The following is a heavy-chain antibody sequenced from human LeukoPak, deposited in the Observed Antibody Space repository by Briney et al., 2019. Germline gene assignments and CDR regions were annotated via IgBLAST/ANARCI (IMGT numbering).Heavy chain of an antibody. Sequence: SQTLSLTCTVSGGSISSGGYYWRWIRQHPGKGLEWIGYIYYSGSTYYNPSLKSRVTISVDTSKNQFSLKLSSVPAADTAVYYCARGPKDCLTIFGVVSSNWFDPWGQGTLVTVSS. D-gene: IGHD3-3*01. CDR2: IYYSGST. V-gene: IGHV4-31*03. CDR3: ARGPKDCLTIFGVVSSNWFDP. CDR1: GGSISSGGYY. J-gene: IGHJ5*02.